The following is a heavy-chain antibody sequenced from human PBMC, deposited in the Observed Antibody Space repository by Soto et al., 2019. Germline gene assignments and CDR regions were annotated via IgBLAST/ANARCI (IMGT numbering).Heavy chain of an antibody. CDR1: GFTFGDFY. V-gene: IGHV3-11*01. Sequence: QARLVESGGGLVEPGGSLRLSCTASGFTFGDFYMMWFRQAPGRGLEWISYITKTGTTIYHADPVKGRFSVSRDNARSSLYLQMNRLRAEDTAVYYCARPKWNSRGGVYNLWGQGTLVTVSS. J-gene: IGHJ4*02. D-gene: IGHD3-16*01. CDR3: ARPKWNSRGGVYNL. CDR2: ITKTGTTI.